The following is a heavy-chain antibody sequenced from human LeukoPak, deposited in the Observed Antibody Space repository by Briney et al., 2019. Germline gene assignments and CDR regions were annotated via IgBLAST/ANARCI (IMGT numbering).Heavy chain of an antibody. CDR2: LNQDGSEK. J-gene: IGHJ3*02. CDR1: GSTFSTYW. Sequence: GGSLRLSCAVSGSTFSTYWMSWVRQAPGKGLEWVANLNQDGSEKYYVDSVKGRFTISRDNAKNSLYLQMNSLRAEDTAVYYCAREPGYSSSWSGAFDIWGQGTMVTVSS. D-gene: IGHD6-13*01. V-gene: IGHV3-7*03. CDR3: AREPGYSSSWSGAFDI.